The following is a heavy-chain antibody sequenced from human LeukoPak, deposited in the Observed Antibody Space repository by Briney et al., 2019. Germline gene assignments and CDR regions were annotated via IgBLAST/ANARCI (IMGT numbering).Heavy chain of an antibody. D-gene: IGHD5-18*01. J-gene: IGHJ6*02. CDR2: IAHDGANK. Sequence: GGSLRLSCAASGFTFFRHPMHWIRQAPGKGLEWVAVIAHDGANKFYADSMKGRFTISRDNSKNILYLQMNSLRPQDTAVYYCARERSEAVGYKWIQAWQKYYGMDVWGQGTAVIVSS. CDR3: ARERSEAVGYKWIQAWQKYYGMDV. CDR1: GFTFFRHP. V-gene: IGHV3-30-3*01.